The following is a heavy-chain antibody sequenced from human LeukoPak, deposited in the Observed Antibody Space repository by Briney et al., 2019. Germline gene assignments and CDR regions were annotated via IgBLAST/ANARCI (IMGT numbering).Heavy chain of an antibody. CDR3: ARDGFSSSWFVYYFDY. CDR1: GDSVSSNSAA. J-gene: IGHJ4*02. CDR2: TYYRSKWYN. V-gene: IGHV6-1*01. Sequence: SQTLSLTCAISGDSVSSNSAAWNWIRQSPSRGLEWLGRTYYRSKWYNDYAVSVKSRITINPDTSKNQFSLQLNSVTPEDTAVYYCARDGFSSSWFVYYFDYWGQGTLVTVSS. D-gene: IGHD6-13*01.